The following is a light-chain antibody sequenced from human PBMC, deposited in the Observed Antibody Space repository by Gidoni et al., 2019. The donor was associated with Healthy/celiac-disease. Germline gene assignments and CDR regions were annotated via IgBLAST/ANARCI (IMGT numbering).Light chain of an antibody. J-gene: IGKJ2*01. CDR3: QQYGSSPYT. Sequence: EIVLTQSPGTLSLSPGERATLSCRASQSVSSSYLAWYQQKPRQAPRLLFYGASSRATGIPDRFSGSGSGTDFTLTISRLEPEDFAVYYCQQYGSSPYTFGQGTKLEIK. CDR1: QSVSSSY. CDR2: GAS. V-gene: IGKV3-20*01.